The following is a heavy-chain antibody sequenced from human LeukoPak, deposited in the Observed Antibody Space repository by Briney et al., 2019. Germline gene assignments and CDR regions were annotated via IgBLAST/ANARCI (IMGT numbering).Heavy chain of an antibody. CDR1: EATFTTYW. J-gene: IGHJ4*02. CDR2: IYPGDSDT. CDR3: ARGGNSVGPFDY. Sequence: PGESLQISCPGSEATFTTYWIAWVRQVPGKGLEWMGIIYPGDSDTRYSPSFQGQVTISADKSISTAYLQWSSLKATDTAMYYCARGGNSVGPFDYWGQGTLVTVSS. V-gene: IGHV5-51*01. D-gene: IGHD4-23*01.